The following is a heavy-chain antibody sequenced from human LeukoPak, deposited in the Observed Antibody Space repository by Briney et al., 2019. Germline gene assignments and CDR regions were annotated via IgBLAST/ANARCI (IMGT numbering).Heavy chain of an antibody. Sequence: ASVKVSCKASGYTFTSYYMHWVRQAPGQGLEWTGWINPNSGGTNYAQKFQGRVTMTRDTSISTAYMELSRLRSDDTAVYYCARVDDSSGYTLDYWGQGTLVTVSS. CDR1: GYTFTSYY. J-gene: IGHJ4*02. CDR2: INPNSGGT. CDR3: ARVDDSSGYTLDY. D-gene: IGHD3-22*01. V-gene: IGHV1-2*02.